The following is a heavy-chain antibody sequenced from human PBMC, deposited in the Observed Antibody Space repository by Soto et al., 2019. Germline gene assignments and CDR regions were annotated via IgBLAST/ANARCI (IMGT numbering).Heavy chain of an antibody. D-gene: IGHD6-19*01. Sequence: EVQLVESGGGLVQPGRSLRLSCAASGFTFQDYAMHWVRQAPGKGLEWVSGIAWNSDTKGYADSVKGRFTISRDNVKKYLYLQMNSLRAEDTALYYCANLGYSSDWYGMDVWGQGTTVTVSS. V-gene: IGHV3-9*01. CDR3: ANLGYSSDWYGMDV. CDR1: GFTFQDYA. CDR2: IAWNSDTK. J-gene: IGHJ6*02.